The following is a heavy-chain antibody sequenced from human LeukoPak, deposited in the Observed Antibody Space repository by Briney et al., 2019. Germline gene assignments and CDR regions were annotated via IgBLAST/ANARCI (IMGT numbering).Heavy chain of an antibody. CDR3: ARSAPGYSSGWPDY. CDR2: ISAYNGNT. Sequence: ASVKVSCKASGYTFTSYGICWVRQAPGQGLEWMGWISAYNGNTNYEQELQGRVTMTTDTSTSTAYMEVRSLRFDDTAVYYCARSAPGYSSGWPDYWGQGTLVTVSS. J-gene: IGHJ4*02. D-gene: IGHD6-19*01. CDR1: GYTFTSYG. V-gene: IGHV1-18*01.